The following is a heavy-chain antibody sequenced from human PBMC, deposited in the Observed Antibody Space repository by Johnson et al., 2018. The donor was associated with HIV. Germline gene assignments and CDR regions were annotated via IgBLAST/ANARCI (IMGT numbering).Heavy chain of an antibody. CDR2: ISTDGSNK. V-gene: IGHV3-30-3*01. J-gene: IGHJ3*02. D-gene: IGHD5-18*01. CDR1: GFTFSDYS. Sequence: QVQLVESGGGVVQPGRSLRLSCAASGFTFSDYSMHWVRQAPGKGLEWVAIISTDGSNKYYADSVKGRFTISRDNSKNTLYLQMNSLRAEDTAVYYCARDLDTAMVTCAFDIWGQGTMVTVSS. CDR3: ARDLDTAMVTCAFDI.